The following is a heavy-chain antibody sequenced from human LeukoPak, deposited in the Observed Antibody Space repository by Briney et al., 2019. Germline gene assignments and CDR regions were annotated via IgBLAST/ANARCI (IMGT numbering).Heavy chain of an antibody. V-gene: IGHV1-69*04. CDR1: GGTFSSYA. Sequence: ASVKVSCKASGGTFSSYAISWVRQAPGQGLEWMGRIIPILGIANYAQKFQGRVTITADKSTSTAYMELSSLRSEDTAVYYCARDRVSTTVTTEIDYWGQRTLVTVSS. CDR3: ARDRVSTTVTTEIDY. D-gene: IGHD4-17*01. CDR2: IIPILGIA. J-gene: IGHJ4*02.